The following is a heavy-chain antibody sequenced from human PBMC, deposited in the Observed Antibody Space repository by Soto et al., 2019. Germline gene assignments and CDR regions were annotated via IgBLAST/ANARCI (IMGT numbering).Heavy chain of an antibody. CDR1: GYTFPSYG. Sequence: QVQLVQSGAEVKKPGASVKVSCKASGYTFPSYGISWVRQAPGQGLEWMGRISAYNGNTNYAQKLQGRVTMTTDTSTSTAYMELRSLRSDDTAVYYCARDRTYYYYSSGYYPTFDYWGQGTLVTVSS. CDR3: ARDRTYYYYSSGYYPTFDY. CDR2: ISAYNGNT. V-gene: IGHV1-18*01. D-gene: IGHD3-22*01. J-gene: IGHJ4*02.